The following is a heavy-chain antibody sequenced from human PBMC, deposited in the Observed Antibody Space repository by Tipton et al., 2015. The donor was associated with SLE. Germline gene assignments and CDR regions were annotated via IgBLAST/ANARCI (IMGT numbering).Heavy chain of an antibody. V-gene: IGHV3-74*01. CDR2: INTDGTTT. Sequence: SLRLSCAASGFSFSTYWMHWVRQAPGKGLVWVSRINTDGTTTAYADSVKGRFTISRDNAKNTLYLQMDSLRTDDTAVYYCTRTYDHHWGQGALVTVSS. J-gene: IGHJ5*02. CDR1: GFSFSTYW. D-gene: IGHD5-12*01. CDR3: TRTYDHH.